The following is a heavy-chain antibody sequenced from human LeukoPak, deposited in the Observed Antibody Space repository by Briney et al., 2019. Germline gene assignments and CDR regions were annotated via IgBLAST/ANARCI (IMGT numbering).Heavy chain of an antibody. CDR2: IKQDGSEK. J-gene: IGHJ4*02. CDR1: GFIFSNYW. Sequence: PGGSLRLSCAASGFIFSNYWMNWVRQDPGKGLEWVANIKQDGSEKYYVDSVKGRFTISRDNAKNSLYLQMNSLRAEDTAVYYCARDGSGTYYNVDFDYWGQGTLVTVSS. V-gene: IGHV3-7*01. D-gene: IGHD3-10*01. CDR3: ARDGSGTYYNVDFDY.